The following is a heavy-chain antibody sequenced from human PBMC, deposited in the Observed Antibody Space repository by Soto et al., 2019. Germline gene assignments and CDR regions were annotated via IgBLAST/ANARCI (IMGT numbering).Heavy chain of an antibody. D-gene: IGHD6-6*01. CDR3: AREEYSSSSWFDP. CDR2: IWYDGSNK. CDR1: GFTFSSYG. J-gene: IGHJ5*02. Sequence: QVQLVESGGGVVQPGRSLRLSCAASGFTFSSYGMHWVRQAPGKGLEWVAVIWYDGSNKYYADSVKGRFTISRDNSKNTLYLQMNSLRAEDTAVYYCAREEYSSSSWFDPWGQGTLVTVSS. V-gene: IGHV3-33*01.